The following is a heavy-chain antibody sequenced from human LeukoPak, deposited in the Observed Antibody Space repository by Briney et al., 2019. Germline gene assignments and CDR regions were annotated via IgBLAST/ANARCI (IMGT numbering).Heavy chain of an antibody. Sequence: SETLSLTCTVSGYSISSGYYWGWIRQPPGKGLEWIGSIYHSGRTFYNPSLKSRVTISVDTSKNQFSLKLSSVTAADTAVYYCARYASGSYYRGIDYWGQGTLVTVSS. CDR2: IYHSGRT. CDR3: ARYASGSYYRGIDY. D-gene: IGHD1-26*01. J-gene: IGHJ4*02. V-gene: IGHV4-38-2*02. CDR1: GYSISSGYY.